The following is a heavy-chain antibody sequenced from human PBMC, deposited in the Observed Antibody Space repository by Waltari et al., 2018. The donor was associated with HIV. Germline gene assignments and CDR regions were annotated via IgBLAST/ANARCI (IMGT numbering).Heavy chain of an antibody. CDR1: GYSISSGYY. V-gene: IGHV4-38-2*02. CDR3: ARDYIGEGLYNWNYGGMDV. J-gene: IGHJ6*02. D-gene: IGHD1-20*01. Sequence: QVQLQESGPGLVKPSETLSLTCAVSGYSISSGYYWGWIRQPPGKGLEWIGSIHHSGTTYYNPSLKSRVTISGDTSKNQFSLKLSSVTAADTAVYYCARDYIGEGLYNWNYGGMDVWGQGTTVTVSS. CDR2: IHHSGTT.